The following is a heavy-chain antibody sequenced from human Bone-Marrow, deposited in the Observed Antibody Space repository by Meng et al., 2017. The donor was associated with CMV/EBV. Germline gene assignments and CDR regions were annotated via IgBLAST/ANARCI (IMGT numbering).Heavy chain of an antibody. D-gene: IGHD4-23*01. Sequence: LRLSCAISGDSVSSNTALWNWIRQSPSRGLEWLGRAYYRSKWYNDYAVSVQSRITIKSDTSKNQFSLHLNPVTPDDTAVYYCARDPGGNHLDYCGQGTLVTVSS. J-gene: IGHJ4*02. V-gene: IGHV6-1*01. CDR3: ARDPGGNHLDY. CDR1: GDSVSSNTAL. CDR2: AYYRSKWYN.